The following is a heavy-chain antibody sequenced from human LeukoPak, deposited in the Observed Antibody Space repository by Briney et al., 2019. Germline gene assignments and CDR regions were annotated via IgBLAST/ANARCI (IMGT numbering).Heavy chain of an antibody. CDR3: ATFASGFYPKEPFDI. CDR1: GFDLSKNW. D-gene: IGHD3-22*01. CDR2: IKPDGSET. Sequence: GGSLRLSCAASGFDLSKNWMSWVRQAPGKGLEWVAKIKPDGSETSYVDSVEGRFIISRDNAKNSLFLQMNSLSAEATALYYCATFASGFYPKEPFDIWGRGTMVSVSS. J-gene: IGHJ3*02. V-gene: IGHV3-7*01.